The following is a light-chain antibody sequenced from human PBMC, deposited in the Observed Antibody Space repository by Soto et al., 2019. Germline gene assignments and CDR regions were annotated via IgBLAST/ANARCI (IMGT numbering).Light chain of an antibody. CDR3: RSYTSSSTIV. CDR1: SSDVGGYNY. CDR2: GVS. V-gene: IGLV2-14*01. J-gene: IGLJ2*01. Sequence: QSALTQPASVSGSPGQSITISCTGTSSDVGGYNYVAWYQKYPDKAPKLMIYGVSNRPSGVSNRFSGSKSGNTASLTISGLQAEDEADYYCRSYTSSSTIVFGGGTQLTVL.